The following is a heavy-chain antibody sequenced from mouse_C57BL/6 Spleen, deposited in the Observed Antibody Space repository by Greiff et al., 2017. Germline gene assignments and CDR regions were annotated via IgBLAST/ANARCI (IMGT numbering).Heavy chain of an antibody. J-gene: IGHJ2*01. V-gene: IGHV1-62-2*01. Sequence: VKLMESGAELVKPGASVKLSCKASGYTFTESTIHWVKQRSGQGLEWIGWFYPGSGSIKYNEKFKDKASLTEDKSSSTVYMERSRLTSEDSAVYFCARHEEYYYSNYFDYWGQCTTLTVSS. D-gene: IGHD2-5*01. CDR3: ARHEEYYYSNYFDY. CDR1: GYTFTEST. CDR2: FYPGSGSI.